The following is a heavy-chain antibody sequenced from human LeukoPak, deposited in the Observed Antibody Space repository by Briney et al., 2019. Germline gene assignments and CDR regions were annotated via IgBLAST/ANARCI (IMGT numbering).Heavy chain of an antibody. Sequence: SQTLSLTCTVSGGSISSGSYYWSWIRQSPGKGLEWIGSIYHSGSTYYNPSLKSRVTISVDTSKNQFSLKLSSVTAADTAVYYCARSVLTGYLDYWGQGTLVTVSS. V-gene: IGHV4-39*07. CDR3: ARSVLTGYLDY. D-gene: IGHD3-9*01. J-gene: IGHJ4*02. CDR1: GGSISSGSYY. CDR2: IYHSGST.